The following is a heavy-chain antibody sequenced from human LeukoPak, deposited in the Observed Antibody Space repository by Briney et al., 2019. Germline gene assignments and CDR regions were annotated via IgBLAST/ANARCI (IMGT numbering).Heavy chain of an antibody. J-gene: IGHJ4*02. CDR3: ARGLTYDFWSGKLETFDY. Sequence: ASVKVSCTASGYTFTSYGISWVRQAPGQGLEWMGWISAYNGNTNYAQKLQGRVTMTTDTSTSTAYMELRSLRSDDTAVYYCARGLTYDFWSGKLETFDYWGQGTLVTVSS. D-gene: IGHD3-3*01. V-gene: IGHV1-18*01. CDR2: ISAYNGNT. CDR1: GYTFTSYG.